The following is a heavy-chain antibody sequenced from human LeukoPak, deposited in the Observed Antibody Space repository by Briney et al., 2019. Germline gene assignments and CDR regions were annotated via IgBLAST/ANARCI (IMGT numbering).Heavy chain of an antibody. CDR1: GFTFSSYW. CDR3: AKDPGHCSSTFCYTNY. CDR2: IKQDGSEK. J-gene: IGHJ4*02. D-gene: IGHD2-2*02. V-gene: IGHV3-7*04. Sequence: GGSLRLSCAASGFTFSSYWMSWVRQAPGKGLEWVANIKQDGSEKYYVDSVKGRFTISRDNAKNSLDLQMNSLRVEDTAVYYCAKDPGHCSSTFCYTNYWGQGTLVTVSS.